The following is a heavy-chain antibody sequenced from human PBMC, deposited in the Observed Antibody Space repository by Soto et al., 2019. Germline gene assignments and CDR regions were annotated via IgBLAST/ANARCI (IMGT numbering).Heavy chain of an antibody. Sequence: NPSETLSLTCTVSGGSISSGDYYWSWIRQPPGKGLEWIGYIYYSGSTYYNPSLKSRVTISVDTSKNQFSLKLSSVTAADTAVYYCARVKFGGITIFGVVPHFDYWGQGTLVTVSS. D-gene: IGHD3-3*01. CDR3: ARVKFGGITIFGVVPHFDY. CDR2: IYYSGST. J-gene: IGHJ4*02. V-gene: IGHV4-30-4*01. CDR1: GGSISSGDYY.